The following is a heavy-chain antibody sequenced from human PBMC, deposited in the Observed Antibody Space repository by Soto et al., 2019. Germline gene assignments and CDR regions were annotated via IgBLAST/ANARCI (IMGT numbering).Heavy chain of an antibody. Sequence: QLQLQESGPGLVKPSETLSLTCTVSGGSISSSSYYWVWIRQPPGKGLEWIGSIYYSGSTYDNPSLTSLITISVDTSKNRFSLKLSSVTAAYTAMYYCTRRGYCSSTSCRWGFDPWGQGTLVTGSS. D-gene: IGHD2-2*01. CDR1: GGSISSSSYY. V-gene: IGHV4-39*01. CDR2: IYYSGST. CDR3: TRRGYCSSTSCRWGFDP. J-gene: IGHJ5*02.